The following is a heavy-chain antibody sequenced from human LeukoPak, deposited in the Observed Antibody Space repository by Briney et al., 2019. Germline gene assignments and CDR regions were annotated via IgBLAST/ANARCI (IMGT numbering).Heavy chain of an antibody. CDR1: GGSISSSSYS. CDR2: IYYSGST. D-gene: IGHD3-22*01. Sequence: PSETLSLTCTVSGGSISSSSYSWGWIRQPPGKGLGGIGSIYYSGSTYYNPSLKSRVTISVDTSKNQFSLKLSSVTAADTAVYYCARPHSSGYYALGEYFQHWGQGTLVTVSS. V-gene: IGHV4-39*01. J-gene: IGHJ1*01. CDR3: ARPHSSGYYALGEYFQH.